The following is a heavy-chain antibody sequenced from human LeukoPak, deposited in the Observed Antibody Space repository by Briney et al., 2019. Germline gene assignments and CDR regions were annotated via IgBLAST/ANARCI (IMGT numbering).Heavy chain of an antibody. CDR2: IRSSGTTI. D-gene: IGHD6-19*01. CDR3: ARDRGAVTDVFDY. CDR1: GFTFSDYY. J-gene: IGHJ4*02. V-gene: IGHV3-11*04. Sequence: GGSLRLSCVASGFTFSDYYMSWIRQAPGKGLEWVSYIRSSGTTIHYADSVRGRFTISRDNAKNSLYLQMNSLRAEDTAVYYCARDRGAVTDVFDYWGQGTLVTVSS.